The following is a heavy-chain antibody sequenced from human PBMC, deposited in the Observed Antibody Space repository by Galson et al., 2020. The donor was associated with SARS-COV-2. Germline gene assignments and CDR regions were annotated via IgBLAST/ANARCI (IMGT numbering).Heavy chain of an antibody. CDR3: AREIRDYYDSSGYYEDGVIWFDP. D-gene: IGHD3-22*01. CDR2: IYYSGST. J-gene: IGHJ5*02. Sequence: SETLSLTCTVSGGSISSSSYYWGWIRQPPGKGLEWIGSIYYSGSTYYNPSLKSRVTISVDTSKNQFSLKLSSVTAADTAVYYCAREIRDYYDSSGYYEDGVIWFDPWGQGTLVTVSS. V-gene: IGHV4-39*02. CDR1: GGSISSSSYY.